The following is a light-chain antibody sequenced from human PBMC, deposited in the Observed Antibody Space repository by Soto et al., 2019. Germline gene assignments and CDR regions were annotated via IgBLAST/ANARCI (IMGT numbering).Light chain of an antibody. CDR2: KAS. CDR1: QSLSNW. Sequence: DIQMTQSPSTLSTSVRDRVTITCRASQSLSNWLAWYQQKPGTAPKLLIYKASTLESGVPSRFSGSASGTEFTLSISSLQPDDFATYYCRHYNSYPWTFGQGTRVEIK. CDR3: RHYNSYPWT. J-gene: IGKJ1*01. V-gene: IGKV1-5*03.